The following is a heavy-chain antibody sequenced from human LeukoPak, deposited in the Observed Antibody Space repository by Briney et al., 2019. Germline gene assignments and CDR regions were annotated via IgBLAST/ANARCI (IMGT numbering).Heavy chain of an antibody. J-gene: IGHJ4*02. V-gene: IGHV3-21*01. D-gene: IGHD6-19*01. CDR1: GFTFSSYS. CDR2: ISSSSSYI. CDR3: AREDAYSRVWSPFDY. Sequence: GGSLRLSCAASGFTFSSYSMNWVRQAPGKGLEWVSSISSSSSYIYYADSVKGRFTISRDNAKNSLYLQMNSLRAEDTAVYYCAREDAYSRVWSPFDYWGQGTLVTVSS.